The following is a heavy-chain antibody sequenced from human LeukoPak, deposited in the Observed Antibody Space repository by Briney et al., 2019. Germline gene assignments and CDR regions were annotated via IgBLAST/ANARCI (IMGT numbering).Heavy chain of an antibody. Sequence: SETLSLTCTVSGGSIRSYYWSWIRQPAGKGLEWIGRILTSGTTDYNPSLKSRVTISVDTSKNQFSLKLSSVTAADTAVYYCARAHSSSSGYYYYYYMDVWGKGTTVTVSS. CDR3: ARAHSSSSGYYYYYYMDV. V-gene: IGHV4-4*07. J-gene: IGHJ6*03. CDR2: ILTSGTT. D-gene: IGHD6-6*01. CDR1: GGSIRSYY.